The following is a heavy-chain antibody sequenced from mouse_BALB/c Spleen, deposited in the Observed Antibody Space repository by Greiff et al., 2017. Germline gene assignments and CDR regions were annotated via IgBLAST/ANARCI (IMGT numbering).Heavy chain of an antibody. CDR1: GFTFSSFG. V-gene: IGHV5-17*02. CDR3: ARIGYAMDY. J-gene: IGHJ4*01. Sequence: EVHLVESGGGLVKPGGSLKLSCAASGFTFSSFGMHWVRQAPEKGLEWVAYISSGSSTIYYADTVKGRFTISRDNPKNTLFLQMTSLRSEDTAMYYCARIGYAMDYWGQGTSVTVAS. CDR2: ISSGSSTI.